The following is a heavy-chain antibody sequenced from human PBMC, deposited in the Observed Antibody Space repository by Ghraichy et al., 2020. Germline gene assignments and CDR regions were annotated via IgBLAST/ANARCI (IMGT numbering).Heavy chain of an antibody. CDR1: GLTFTSYA. J-gene: IGHJ4*01. CDR3: ASHTYGYFDY. CDR2: LDKSASNT. V-gene: IGHV3-23*05. D-gene: IGHD2-21*01. Sequence: GGSLRLSCAASGLTFTSYAMSCVRQAPGKGLEWVSSLDKSASNTFYADSVRGRFTISRDNSKSTLYLQMNSLRVEDTALYYCASHTYGYFDYWGQGILVTVSS.